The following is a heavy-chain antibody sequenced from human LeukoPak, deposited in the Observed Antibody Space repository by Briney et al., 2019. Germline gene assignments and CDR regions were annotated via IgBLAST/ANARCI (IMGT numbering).Heavy chain of an antibody. CDR1: GYTFTSYY. CDR2: INPSGGST. V-gene: IGHV1-46*03. D-gene: IGHD3-3*01. CDR3: ARDLSRFLEWLSGWFDP. Sequence: ASVKVSCKASGYTFTSYYMHWVRQAPGQGLEWMGIINPSGGSTSYAQKFQGRVTMTRDTSTSTVYMELSSLRSEDTAVYYCARDLSRFLEWLSGWFDPWGQGTLSPSPQ. J-gene: IGHJ5*02.